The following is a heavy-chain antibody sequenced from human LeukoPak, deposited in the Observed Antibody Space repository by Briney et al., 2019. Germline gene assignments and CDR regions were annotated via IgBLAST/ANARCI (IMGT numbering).Heavy chain of an antibody. J-gene: IGHJ5*02. CDR2: INPNSGGT. V-gene: IGHV1-2*02. D-gene: IGHD6-13*01. Sequence: ASVKVSCKASGYTFTCYYMHWVRQAPGQGLEWMGWINPNSGGTNYAQEFQGRGTMTRDTSISTAYMELSRLRSDDTAVYYCAGEVIAAAGTKWFDPRGQGTLVTVSS. CDR3: AGEVIAAAGTKWFDP. CDR1: GYTFTCYY.